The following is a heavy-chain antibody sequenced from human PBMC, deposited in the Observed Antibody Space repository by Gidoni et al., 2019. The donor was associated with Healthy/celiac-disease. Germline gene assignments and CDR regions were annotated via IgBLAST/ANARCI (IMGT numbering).Heavy chain of an antibody. CDR3: AHRDATGLFDS. J-gene: IGHJ4*02. V-gene: IGHV2-5*02. Sequence: QITLKESGPTLVKPTQTLTLTCTFSGFSLSTNGAGVGWIRQPPGKALEWLALIHWDDDKRYSPSLKSRLTITKDTSNNQVVLTMTNMDPVDTATYYCAHRDATGLFDSWGQGTLVTVSS. CDR2: IHWDDDK. D-gene: IGHD2-15*01. CDR1: GFSLSTNGAG.